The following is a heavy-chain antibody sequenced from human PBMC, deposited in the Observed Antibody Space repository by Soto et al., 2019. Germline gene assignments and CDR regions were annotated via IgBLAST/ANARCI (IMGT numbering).Heavy chain of an antibody. CDR3: ARHEGYYGSPAAGLFEY. J-gene: IGHJ4*02. V-gene: IGHV5-51*01. CDR2: IYPGDSDT. Sequence: PGESLKISCEGSGYSFTSYWICWVRQMPGKGLEWMGIIYPGDSDTRYSPSFQGQVTISADKSISTAYLQWSSLKASDTAMYYCARHEGYYGSPAAGLFEYWGQGTLVTVSS. D-gene: IGHD3-10*01. CDR1: GYSFTSYW.